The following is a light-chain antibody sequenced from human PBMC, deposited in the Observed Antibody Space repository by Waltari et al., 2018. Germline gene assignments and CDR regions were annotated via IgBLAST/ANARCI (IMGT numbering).Light chain of an antibody. J-gene: IGKJ2*01. V-gene: IGKV3-15*01. CDR2: GAS. CDR3: QHYNKWPYA. Sequence: EIVMTQSPATLSVSPGERATLSCRASQSVSSNLAWYQQKPGQAPRLLIYGASTRATGIPARFSGSGSGTALTLTISSPQSEDFAVYYCQHYNKWPYAFGQGTKLEIK. CDR1: QSVSSN.